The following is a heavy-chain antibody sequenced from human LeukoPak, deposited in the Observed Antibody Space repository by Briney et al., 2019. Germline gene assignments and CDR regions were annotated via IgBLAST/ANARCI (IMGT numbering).Heavy chain of an antibody. D-gene: IGHD3-3*01. Sequence: GGSLRLSCAPSGFTFSRHGMHGVRQAPGKGLEWVAIISNDGSRKYYAHSVEGRFTISRDNSKNTLYLQMDSLRAEDTAVYYCARDRAWNYFDYWGQGTLVTVSS. CDR2: ISNDGSRK. CDR3: ARDRAWNYFDY. J-gene: IGHJ4*02. CDR1: GFTFSRHG. V-gene: IGHV3-30*03.